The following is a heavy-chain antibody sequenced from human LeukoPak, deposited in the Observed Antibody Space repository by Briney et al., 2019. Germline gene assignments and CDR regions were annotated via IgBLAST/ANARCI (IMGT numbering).Heavy chain of an antibody. CDR2: IYTSGST. D-gene: IGHD5-12*01. CDR1: GGSISSYY. Sequence: SETLSLTCTVSGGSISSYYWSWIRQPAGKGLEWIGRIYTSGSTNYNPSLKSRVTMSVDTSKNQFSLKLSSVTAADTAVYYCARVYGGYDFNYYYYYMDVWGKGTTVTISS. CDR3: ARVYGGYDFNYYYYYMDV. J-gene: IGHJ6*03. V-gene: IGHV4-4*07.